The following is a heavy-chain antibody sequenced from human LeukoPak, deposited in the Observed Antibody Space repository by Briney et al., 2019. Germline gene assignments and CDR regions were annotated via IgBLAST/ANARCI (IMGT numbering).Heavy chain of an antibody. V-gene: IGHV1-8*02. Sequence: ASVKVSCKASGYTFTGYYMHWVRQATGQGLEWMGWMNPNSGNTGYAQKFQGRVTMTRDTSTSTVYMELSSLRSEDTAVYYCASIAVAGTEYYFDYWGQGTLVTVSS. D-gene: IGHD6-19*01. CDR3: ASIAVAGTEYYFDY. CDR2: MNPNSGNT. J-gene: IGHJ4*02. CDR1: GYTFTGYY.